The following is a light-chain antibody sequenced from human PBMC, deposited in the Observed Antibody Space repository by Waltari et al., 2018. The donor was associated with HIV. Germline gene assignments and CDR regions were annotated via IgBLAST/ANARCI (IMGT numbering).Light chain of an antibody. CDR2: GNT. CDR3: QSYDSGLTAYV. CDR1: SSNIGDGYD. Sequence: QSVLTQPPSVSGAPGQRVTIPCTGSSSNIGDGYDVHWFQQLPGTAPKLLLYGNTNRPSGVPDRFSGSKSGTSASLAITGLQAEDEADYYCQSYDSGLTAYVFGTGTKVTVL. J-gene: IGLJ1*01. V-gene: IGLV1-40*01.